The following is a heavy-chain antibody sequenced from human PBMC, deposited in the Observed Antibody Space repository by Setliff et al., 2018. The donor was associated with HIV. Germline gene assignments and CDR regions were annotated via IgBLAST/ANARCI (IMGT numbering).Heavy chain of an antibody. Sequence: ASVKVSCKASGYTFTNYGISWVRQAPGQGLEWMGWISAYNGNTNYAQKLQDRVTMTTDTSTSTAYMELRSLRSDDTAVYCCARILVGVDDAFDIWGQGTMVTV. CDR2: ISAYNGNT. CDR1: GYTFTNYG. D-gene: IGHD1-26*01. J-gene: IGHJ3*02. V-gene: IGHV1-18*01. CDR3: ARILVGVDDAFDI.